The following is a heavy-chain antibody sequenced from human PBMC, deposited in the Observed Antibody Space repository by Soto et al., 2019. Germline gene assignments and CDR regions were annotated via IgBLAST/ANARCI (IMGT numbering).Heavy chain of an antibody. D-gene: IGHD3-9*01. CDR3: ARAYDIVYYFDY. V-gene: IGHV4-59*08. Sequence: SETLSLTCTVSGGSISSYYWSWIRQPPGKGLEWIGYIYYSGSTNYNPSLKSRVTISVDTSKNQFSLKLSSVTAADTAVYYCARAYDIVYYFDYWGQGTLVTVSS. J-gene: IGHJ4*02. CDR1: GGSISSYY. CDR2: IYYSGST.